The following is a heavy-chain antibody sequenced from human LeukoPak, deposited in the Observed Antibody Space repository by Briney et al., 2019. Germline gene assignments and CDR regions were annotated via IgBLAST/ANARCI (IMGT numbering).Heavy chain of an antibody. V-gene: IGHV3-23*01. Sequence: GGSLRLSCAASGFTFSSYAMSWVRQAPGKGLEWVSAISDSGGSTYYADSVKGRFTISRDNSKNTPYLQMNSLRAEDTAEYYCAKWRHYDILTGPGWGQGTLVTVSS. CDR1: GFTFSSYA. CDR3: AKWRHYDILTGPG. J-gene: IGHJ4*02. CDR2: ISDSGGST. D-gene: IGHD3-9*01.